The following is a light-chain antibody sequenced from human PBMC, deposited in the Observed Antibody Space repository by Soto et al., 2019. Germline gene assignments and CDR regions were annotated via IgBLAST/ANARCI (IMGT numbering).Light chain of an antibody. CDR1: QSISSNS. V-gene: IGKV3-20*01. CDR2: GAS. J-gene: IGKJ2*01. Sequence: EIVLTQSPGSLSLSPGERATLSCRASQSISSNSLAWYQQKPGQAPRLLIFGASSRAPGIPDRFSGSGSGTDFTLTISRLEPEDFAVFYCQQYGSSPRTFGQGTKLEIK. CDR3: QQYGSSPRT.